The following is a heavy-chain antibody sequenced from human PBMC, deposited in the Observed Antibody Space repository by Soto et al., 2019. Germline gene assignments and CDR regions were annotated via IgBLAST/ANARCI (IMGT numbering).Heavy chain of an antibody. CDR3: ARRYDFWSGYPNYYYYYGMDV. Sequence: SETLSLTCTVSGGSISSSSYYWGWIRQPPGKGLEWIGSIYYSGSTYYNPSLKSRVTISVDTSKNQFSLKLSSVTAADTAVYYCARRYDFWSGYPNYYYYYGMDVWGQGTTVTVS. D-gene: IGHD3-3*01. V-gene: IGHV4-39*01. CDR2: IYYSGST. CDR1: GGSISSSSYY. J-gene: IGHJ6*02.